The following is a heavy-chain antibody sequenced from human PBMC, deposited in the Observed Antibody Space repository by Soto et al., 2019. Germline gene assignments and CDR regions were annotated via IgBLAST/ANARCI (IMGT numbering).Heavy chain of an antibody. CDR2: ISFDGKNI. CDR3: ARRDFYCRGRNCFSGDYAMDV. V-gene: IGHV3-30*04. J-gene: IGHJ6*02. D-gene: IGHD2-15*01. CDR1: GFTFSSYA. Sequence: QVQLVESGGGVVQPGRSLRLSCAASGFTFSSYAMHWVRQAPGKGLEWVAVISFDGKNIDYARSVRGRFTISRDNSQNTLYLQMDSLRTEDTAVYYCARRDFYCRGRNCFSGDYAMDVWGQGTTVTVSS.